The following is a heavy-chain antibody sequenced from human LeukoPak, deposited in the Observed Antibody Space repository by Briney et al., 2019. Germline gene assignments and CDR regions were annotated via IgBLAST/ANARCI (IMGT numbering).Heavy chain of an antibody. CDR3: AKDGHYSYGNNFDY. V-gene: IGHV3-23*01. CDR1: GFTFSSYA. CDR2: ITGSGGDT. J-gene: IGHJ4*02. D-gene: IGHD5-18*01. Sequence: PGGSLRLSCAASGFTFSSYAMSWVRQAPGKGLAWVSGITGSGGDTYYGDSVKGRFTISRDNSKNVLHLQMNSLRVEDTAIYYCAKDGHYSYGNNFDYWGQGILVTVS.